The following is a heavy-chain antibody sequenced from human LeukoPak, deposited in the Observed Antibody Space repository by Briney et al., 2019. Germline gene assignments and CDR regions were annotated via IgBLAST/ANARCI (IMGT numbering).Heavy chain of an antibody. V-gene: IGHV3-72*01. CDR2: IRNKANSYII. CDR1: GFIFSDHN. D-gene: IGHD1-26*01. CDR3: ARDKGAIFDY. Sequence: PGGSLRLSCAASGFIFSDHNMDWVRQAPGKGLEWVGRIRNKANSYIIEDAASVRGRFTISRDDSKNSLFLQMNGLRAEDTAVYYCARDKGAIFDYWGQGTLVTVSS. J-gene: IGHJ4*02.